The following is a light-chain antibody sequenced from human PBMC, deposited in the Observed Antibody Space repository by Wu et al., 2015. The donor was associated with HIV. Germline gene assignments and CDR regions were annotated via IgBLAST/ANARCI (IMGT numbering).Light chain of an antibody. V-gene: IGKV3-15*01. CDR2: GAS. Sequence: EIVMTQFPATLSVSPGERATPSCRASQDVTSDLAWYQQKPGQAPRLLIYGASTRATAFPAKFRGSGSGTEFTLTIDSLQSEDIALYYCQQYSNWPLTFGGGTKVEI. J-gene: IGKJ4*01. CDR3: QQYSNWPLT. CDR1: QDVTSD.